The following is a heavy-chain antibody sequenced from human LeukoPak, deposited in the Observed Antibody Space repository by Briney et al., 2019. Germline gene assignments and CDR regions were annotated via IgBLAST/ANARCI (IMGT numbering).Heavy chain of an antibody. J-gene: IGHJ1*01. CDR2: ISAYNGNT. Sequence: ASVKVSCKASGYTFTSYGISWVRQAPGQGLEWMGWISAYNGNTNYAQKLQGRVTMTPDASTNTAYMELRSLRSDDTAVYYCARYCSSTSCMGYFQHWGQGTLVTVSS. D-gene: IGHD2-2*01. CDR3: ARYCSSTSCMGYFQH. V-gene: IGHV1-18*01. CDR1: GYTFTSYG.